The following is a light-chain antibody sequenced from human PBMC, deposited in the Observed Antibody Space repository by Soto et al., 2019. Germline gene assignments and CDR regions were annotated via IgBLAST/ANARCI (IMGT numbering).Light chain of an antibody. Sequence: DIVLTQSPVTLSLSPGEGATLSCRASQSLTSSSLAWYQQKPGQAPTLLIFRASNRATGVPDRFSASESGRDLTITVRRLDPEDFAVYFCHQYGSSAYTFGQGTKLEMK. CDR3: HQYGSSAYT. CDR1: QSLTSSS. J-gene: IGKJ2*01. CDR2: RAS. V-gene: IGKV3-20*01.